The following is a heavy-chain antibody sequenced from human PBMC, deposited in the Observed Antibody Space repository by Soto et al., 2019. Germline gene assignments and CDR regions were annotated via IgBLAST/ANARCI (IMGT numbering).Heavy chain of an antibody. CDR2: ISSDGSNK. CDR1: GFTFSSYG. Sequence: PGGSLRLSCAASGFTFSSYGMHWVRQAPGKGLEWVAVISSDGSNKYYADSVKGRFTISRDNSKSTLHLQMNSLRAEDTAVYYCAKRDCIRTSCRQGYYYGMDAWGQGTTVTVSS. D-gene: IGHD2-2*01. J-gene: IGHJ6*02. CDR3: AKRDCIRTSCRQGYYYGMDA. V-gene: IGHV3-30*18.